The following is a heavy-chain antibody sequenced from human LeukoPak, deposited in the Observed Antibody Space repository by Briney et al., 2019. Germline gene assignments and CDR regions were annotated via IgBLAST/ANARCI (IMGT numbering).Heavy chain of an antibody. V-gene: IGHV4-38-2*02. D-gene: IGHD1-26*01. CDR3: AKDLGYSGSYPYFDY. Sequence: SETLSLTCTVSGYSISSGYYWGWIRQPPGKGLEWIGSIYHSGSTYYNPSLKSRVTISVDTSKNQFSLKLSSVTAADTAVYYCAKDLGYSGSYPYFDYWGQGTLVTVSS. J-gene: IGHJ4*02. CDR1: GYSISSGYY. CDR2: IYHSGST.